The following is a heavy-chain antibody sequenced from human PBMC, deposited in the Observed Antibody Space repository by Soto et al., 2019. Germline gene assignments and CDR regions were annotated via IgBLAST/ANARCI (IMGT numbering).Heavy chain of an antibody. CDR1: GFTFSSYG. Sequence: QVQLVESGGGVVQPGRSLRLSCAASGFTFSSYGMHWVRQAPGKGLEWVAVISYDGSNKYYADSVKGRLTISRDNSKNTLSLQMNSLRTEDTAVYYCAKDYVSYGLEFHFAYWGQGTLVTVSS. CDR3: AKDYVSYGLEFHFAY. V-gene: IGHV3-30*18. CDR2: ISYDGSNK. J-gene: IGHJ4*02. D-gene: IGHD5-18*01.